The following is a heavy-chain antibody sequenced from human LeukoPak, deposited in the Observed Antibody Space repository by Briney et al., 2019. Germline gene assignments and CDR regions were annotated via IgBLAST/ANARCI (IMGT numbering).Heavy chain of an antibody. J-gene: IGHJ4*02. V-gene: IGHV3-23*01. CDR2: ISGSGGTT. CDR3: AKGSTMIVVVNTNYYFDH. D-gene: IGHD3-22*01. CDR1: GFTFDDHG. Sequence: PGGSLRLSCAASGFTFDDHGMSWVRQAPGKGLEWVSAISGSGGTTYYADSVKGRFTISRDNSKNTLYLQMNSLRAEDTAVYYCAKGSTMIVVVNTNYYFDHWGQGTLVTVSS.